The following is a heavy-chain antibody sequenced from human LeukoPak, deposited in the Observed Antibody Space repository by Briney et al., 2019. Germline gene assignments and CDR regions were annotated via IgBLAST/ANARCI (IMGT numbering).Heavy chain of an antibody. V-gene: IGHV3-30*02. Sequence: GGSLRLSCAASGFTFSSYGMHWVRQAPGKGPEWVAFIRYDGSNKYYADSVKGRFTISRDNSKNTLYLQMNSLRAEDTAVYYCAKSSVVRPIYYYYYYMDVWGKGTTVTVSS. CDR2: IRYDGSNK. D-gene: IGHD3-10*02. J-gene: IGHJ6*03. CDR3: AKSSVVRPIYYYYYYMDV. CDR1: GFTFSSYG.